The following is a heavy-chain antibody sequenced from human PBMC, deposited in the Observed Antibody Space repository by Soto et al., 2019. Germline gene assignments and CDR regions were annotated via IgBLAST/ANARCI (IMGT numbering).Heavy chain of an antibody. CDR3: ARRIGVLATNPYYYYYMDV. J-gene: IGHJ6*03. D-gene: IGHD3-10*01. Sequence: PGGSLRLSCAASGFTFSTYWMYWVRQATGQGLEWMGWMNPNSGNTGYAQKFQGRVTMTRNTSISTAYMELSSLRSEDTAVYYCARRIGVLATNPYYYYYMDVWGKGTTVTVSS. CDR1: GFTFSTYW. V-gene: IGHV1-8*02. CDR2: MNPNSGNT.